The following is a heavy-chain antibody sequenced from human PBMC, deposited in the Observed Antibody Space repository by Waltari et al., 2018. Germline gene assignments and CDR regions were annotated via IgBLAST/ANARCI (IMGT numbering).Heavy chain of an antibody. CDR2: IRYDGSNK. Sequence: QVQLVESGGGVVQPGGSLRLSCAASGFTFSSYGMHWVRQAPGKGLEWVAFIRYDGSNKYYADSVKGRFTISRDNSKNTLYLQMNSLGAEDTAVYYCAKFPGAFAFDIWGQGTMVTVSS. CDR3: AKFPGAFAFDI. CDR1: GFTFSSYG. V-gene: IGHV3-30*02. J-gene: IGHJ3*02.